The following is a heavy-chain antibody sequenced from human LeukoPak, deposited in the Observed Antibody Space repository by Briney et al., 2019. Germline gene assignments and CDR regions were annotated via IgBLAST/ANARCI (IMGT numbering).Heavy chain of an antibody. J-gene: IGHJ4*02. D-gene: IGHD3-22*01. CDR1: GFTFSSYA. CDR3: AKPTYYYDSSGYLFDY. V-gene: IGHV3-23*01. CDR2: ISGSGGNT. Sequence: GGSLRLSCAASGFTFSSYAMSWVRQAPGKGLEWVSAISGSGGNTYYADSVKGRFTISRDNSKNTLYLQMNSLRAEDTAVYYCAKPTYYYDSSGYLFDYWGQGTLVTVSS.